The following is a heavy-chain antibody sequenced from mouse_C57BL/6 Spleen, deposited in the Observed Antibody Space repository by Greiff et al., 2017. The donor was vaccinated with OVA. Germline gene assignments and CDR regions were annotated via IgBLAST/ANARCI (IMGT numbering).Heavy chain of an antibody. CDR1: GYTFTSYW. V-gene: IGHV1-55*01. CDR3: ARSFYYGRRGNLDY. J-gene: IGHJ2*01. CDR2: IYPGSGST. D-gene: IGHD2-1*01. Sequence: QVQLRQPGAELVKPGASVKMSCKASGYTFTSYWINWVKQRPGQGLEWIGDIYPGSGSTNYNEKFKSKATLTVDTSSSTAYMQLSSLTSEDSAVYYCARSFYYGRRGNLDYWGQGTTLTVSS.